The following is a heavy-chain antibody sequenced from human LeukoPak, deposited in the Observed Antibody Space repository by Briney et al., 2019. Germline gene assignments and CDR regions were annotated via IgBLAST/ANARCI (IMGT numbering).Heavy chain of an antibody. D-gene: IGHD5-24*01. V-gene: IGHV1-8*03. CDR1: GYTFTSYD. Sequence: ASVKVSCKASGYTFTSYDINWVRQATGQGLEWMGWMNPNSGNTGYAQKFQGRVTITRNTSISTAYMELSSLRSEDTAVYYCARVTRLQGKFDYWGQGTLVTVSS. CDR2: MNPNSGNT. J-gene: IGHJ4*02. CDR3: ARVTRLQGKFDY.